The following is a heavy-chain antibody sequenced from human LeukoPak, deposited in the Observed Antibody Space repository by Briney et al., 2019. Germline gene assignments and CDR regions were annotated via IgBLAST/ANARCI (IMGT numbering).Heavy chain of an antibody. V-gene: IGHV3-23*01. D-gene: IGHD2/OR15-2a*01. Sequence: PGGSLRLSCAASGVILSSYAMSWVRQAPGKGLEWVSAINGRGDNTYYADFVKGRFTISRDNSKSTVYLQMNSLRTEDTAVYYCAKDRVSPGFNWFDPWGQGTLVTVSS. CDR2: INGRGDNT. CDR3: AKDRVSPGFNWFDP. CDR1: GVILSSYA. J-gene: IGHJ5*02.